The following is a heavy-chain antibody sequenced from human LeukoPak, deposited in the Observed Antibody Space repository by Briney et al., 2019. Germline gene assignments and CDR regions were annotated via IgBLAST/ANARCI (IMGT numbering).Heavy chain of an antibody. D-gene: IGHD3-10*01. CDR2: IIPIFGTA. CDR3: ARDPNYYGSGSYSYFDY. Sequence: ASVKVPCKASGGTFSSYAISWVRQAPGQGLEWMGGIIPIFGTANYAQKFQGRVTITADESTSTAYMELSSLRSEDTAVYYCARDPNYYGSGSYSYFDYWGQGTLVTVSS. J-gene: IGHJ4*02. CDR1: GGTFSSYA. V-gene: IGHV1-69*13.